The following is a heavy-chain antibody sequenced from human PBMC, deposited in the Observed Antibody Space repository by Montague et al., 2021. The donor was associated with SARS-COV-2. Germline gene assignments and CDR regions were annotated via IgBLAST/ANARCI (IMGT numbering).Heavy chain of an antibody. J-gene: IGHJ3*02. D-gene: IGHD5-12*01. V-gene: IGHV4-39*02. CDR1: GGSISSSNYY. CDR2: IYDSGST. CDR3: ARRGRKLLPVATTIGGFDI. Sequence: SETRSLTCTVSGGSISSSNYYWDWIRQPPGKGLEWIRSIYDSGSTYYNPSLKSRVTISVDTSKNHFSLKLSSVTAADTAVYYCARRGRKLLPVATTIGGFDIWGQGTMVTVSS.